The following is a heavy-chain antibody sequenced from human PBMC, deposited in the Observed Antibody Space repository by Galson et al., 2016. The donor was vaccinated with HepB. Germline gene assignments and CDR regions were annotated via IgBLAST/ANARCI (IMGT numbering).Heavy chain of an antibody. D-gene: IGHD3-16*01. V-gene: IGHV3-15*07. CDR1: GFTFTNTW. CDR2: IRSRADGGTT. CDR3: TTAHGGDYYYAMDV. Sequence: SLRLSCAASGFTFTNTWMNWVRQAPGKGLEWVGRIRSRADGGTTDYAAPVQGRFTVSRDDSKKTLYLQMNNLTTDDTAVYFCTTAHGGDYYYAMDVWGQGTTVTVSS. J-gene: IGHJ6*02.